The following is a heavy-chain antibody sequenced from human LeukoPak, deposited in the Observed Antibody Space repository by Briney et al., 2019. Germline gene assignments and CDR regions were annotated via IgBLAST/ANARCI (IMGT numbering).Heavy chain of an antibody. CDR1: GGSISSSSYY. Sequence: SETLSLTCTVSGGSISSSSYYWGWIRQPPGKGLEWIGSIYYSGSTYYNPSLKSRVTISVDTSKNQFSLKLSSVTAADTAVYYCARHRGNYDILTGYRPDAFDIWGQGTMVTVSS. D-gene: IGHD3-9*01. V-gene: IGHV4-39*01. CDR2: IYYSGST. J-gene: IGHJ3*02. CDR3: ARHRGNYDILTGYRPDAFDI.